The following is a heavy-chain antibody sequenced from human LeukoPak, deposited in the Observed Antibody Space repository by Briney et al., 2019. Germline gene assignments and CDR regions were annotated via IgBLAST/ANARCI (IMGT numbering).Heavy chain of an antibody. CDR2: ISSSSSYI. V-gene: IGHV3-21*01. J-gene: IGHJ4*02. Sequence: KAGGSLRLSCAASGFTFSSYAMSWVRQAPGKGLEWVSSISSSSSYIYYADSVKGRFTISRDNAKNSLYLQMNSLRAEDTAVYYCARGRGQAGQLALDYWGQGTLVTVSS. D-gene: IGHD1-1*01. CDR3: ARGRGQAGQLALDY. CDR1: GFTFSSYA.